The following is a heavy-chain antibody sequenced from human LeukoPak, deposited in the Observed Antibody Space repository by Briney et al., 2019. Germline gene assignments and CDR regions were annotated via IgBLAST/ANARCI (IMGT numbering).Heavy chain of an antibody. V-gene: IGHV3-23*01. J-gene: IGHJ5*01. D-gene: IGHD6-13*01. CDR1: GFTFSTYG. CDR2: VGGSGAST. Sequence: GGSLRLSCIASGFTFSTYGMRWIRQAPGKGLEWVSSVGGSGASTYYADSVKGRFTISRDNSKNSLYLQMNNLKAEDTAKYYRARIAAGVQPPPPDPWGQGTLVTVSS. CDR3: ARIAAGVQPPPPDP.